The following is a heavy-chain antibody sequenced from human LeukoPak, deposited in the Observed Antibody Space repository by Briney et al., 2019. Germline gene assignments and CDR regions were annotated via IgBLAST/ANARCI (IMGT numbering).Heavy chain of an antibody. CDR3: ARVVWDGSGWFFDY. D-gene: IGHD6-19*01. J-gene: IGHJ4*02. CDR1: GGSISSRTYY. Sequence: SETLSLTCTVSGGSISSRTYYWGWIRQPPGKGLEWIGNIYYSGSTNYNPSLKSRVTMSVDTSKNQFSLKLSSVTAADTAVYYCARVVWDGSGWFFDYWGQGTLVTVSS. V-gene: IGHV4-39*07. CDR2: IYYSGST.